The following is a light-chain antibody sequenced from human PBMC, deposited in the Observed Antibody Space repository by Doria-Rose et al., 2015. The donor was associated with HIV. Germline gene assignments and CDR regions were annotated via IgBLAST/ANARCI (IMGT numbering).Light chain of an antibody. CDR2: GAS. Sequence: IVFTQSPGTLSLSPGERAPLSCRACQSVTSNYLAWYQQKTGQAPRLLIYGASTRATDIPDRFSGSGSGTDFTLTITRLEPEDCAVYYWQQLASSLPTFGQGTKV. CDR3: QQLASSLPT. J-gene: IGKJ1*01. CDR1: QSVTSNY. V-gene: IGKV3-20*01.